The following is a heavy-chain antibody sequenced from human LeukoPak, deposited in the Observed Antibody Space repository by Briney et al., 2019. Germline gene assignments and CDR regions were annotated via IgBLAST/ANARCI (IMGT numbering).Heavy chain of an antibody. Sequence: SETLSLACTASGSAISSSSEYWGGIRQPPEKRLEWIGSIYYSGSTYYNPSLKSRVTISVDTSKNQFSLKLSSVTAADTAVYYCAISYYGSGTYRGMDVWGQGTTVTVSS. J-gene: IGHJ6*02. D-gene: IGHD3-10*01. V-gene: IGHV4-39*01. CDR1: GSAISSSSEY. CDR2: IYYSGST. CDR3: AISYYGSGTYRGMDV.